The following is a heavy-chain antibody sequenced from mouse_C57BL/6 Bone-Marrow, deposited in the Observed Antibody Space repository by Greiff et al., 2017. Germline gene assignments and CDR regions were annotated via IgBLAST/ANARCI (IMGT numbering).Heavy chain of an antibody. CDR3: SSFDGNYFDF. Sequence: VQLQQSGAELVRPGASVKLSCTASGFNIKDDYIHWVKQRPEQGLEWIGWIDPEIGDTEYASKFQGKATITSDTSSNTAYLQLSSLTSEETAVYYCSSFDGNYFDFWGQGTPLTGAS. CDR2: IDPEIGDT. D-gene: IGHD2-3*01. J-gene: IGHJ2*01. CDR1: GFNIKDDY. V-gene: IGHV14-4*01.